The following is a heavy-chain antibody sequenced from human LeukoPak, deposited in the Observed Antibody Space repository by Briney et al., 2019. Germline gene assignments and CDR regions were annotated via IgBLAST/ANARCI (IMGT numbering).Heavy chain of an antibody. D-gene: IGHD1-1*01. CDR1: GGSISSYY. CDR3: ARGGLGGTTGWFDP. CDR2: IYYSGST. J-gene: IGHJ5*02. V-gene: IGHV4-59*08. Sequence: SQTLSLTCTVSGGSISSYYWSWIRQHPGKGLEWIGYIYYSGSTNYNPSLKSRVTISVDTSKNQFSLKLSSVTAADTAVYYCARGGLGGTTGWFDPWGQGTLVTVSS.